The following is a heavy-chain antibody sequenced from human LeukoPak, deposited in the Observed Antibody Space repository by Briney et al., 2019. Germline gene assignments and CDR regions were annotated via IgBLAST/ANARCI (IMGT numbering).Heavy chain of an antibody. J-gene: IGHJ4*02. V-gene: IGHV3-7*03. CDR1: GFTFSSYW. CDR3: ARWYYDGSGYYYDF. CDR2: IKQDGSEK. D-gene: IGHD3-22*01. Sequence: PGGSLRLSCAASGFTFSSYWMSWVRQAPGKGLEWVANIKQDGSEKYYVDSVKGRFTISRDNAKNSLYLQMNSLRAEDTAVYYCARWYYDGSGYYYDFWGQGTLVTVSS.